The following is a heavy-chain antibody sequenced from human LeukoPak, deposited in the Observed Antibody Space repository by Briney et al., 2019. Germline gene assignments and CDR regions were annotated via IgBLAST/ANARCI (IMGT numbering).Heavy chain of an antibody. CDR2: LSGSGGST. V-gene: IGHV3-23*01. Sequence: GGSLRLSCAASGFTFSSYAMSWVRQAPGKGLQWVSALSGSGGSTYYADSVKGRFSISRENSKNALYLQMNSLRAEDTAVYYCARDQGIAAAGTNYYYYYGMDVWGQGTTVTVSS. CDR3: ARDQGIAAAGTNYYYYYGMDV. CDR1: GFTFSSYA. J-gene: IGHJ6*02. D-gene: IGHD6-13*01.